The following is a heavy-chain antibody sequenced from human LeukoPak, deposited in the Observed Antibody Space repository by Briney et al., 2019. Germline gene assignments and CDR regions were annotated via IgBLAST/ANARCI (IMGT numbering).Heavy chain of an antibody. J-gene: IGHJ5*02. CDR1: GYSFTSYW. CDR2: IYPGDSDT. D-gene: IGHD3-3*01. V-gene: IGHV5-51*01. CDR3: ARCPKRRITIFGVVTEFDP. Sequence: GESLKISCKGSGYSFTSYWIGWVRQMPGNGLEWMGIIYPGDSDTRYSPSFQGQVTISADKSISTAYLQWSSLKASDTAMYYCARCPKRRITIFGVVTEFDPWGQGTLVTVSS.